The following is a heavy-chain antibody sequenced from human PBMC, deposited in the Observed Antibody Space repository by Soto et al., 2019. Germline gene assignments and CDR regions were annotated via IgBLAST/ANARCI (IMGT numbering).Heavy chain of an antibody. Sequence: QVQLVQSGAEVKKPGASVKVSCKASGYTFTNYIITWVRQAPGQGLEWMGWIIGYNGNTNYAQNFQGRVTMTADTSTTTAYMDLSSLRSDDTAVYYSASRPAYSTSFEAFDIWGQGTKVSVSS. CDR1: GYTFTNYI. CDR3: ASRPAYSTSFEAFDI. J-gene: IGHJ3*02. D-gene: IGHD6-6*01. V-gene: IGHV1-18*01. CDR2: IIGYNGNT.